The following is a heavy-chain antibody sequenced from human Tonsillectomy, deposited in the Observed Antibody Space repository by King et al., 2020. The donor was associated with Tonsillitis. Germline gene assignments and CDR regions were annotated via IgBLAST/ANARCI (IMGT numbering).Heavy chain of an antibody. D-gene: IGHD5-18*01. J-gene: IGHJ4*02. CDR1: GFTFSSYS. CDR3: ARDASSVYSYGYLGY. Sequence: EVQLVDSGGGLVKPGGSLRLSCAASGFTFSSYSMNWVRQAPGKGLEWVSSISSSSYYIYYADSVKGRFTISRDNAKNSLYLQMNSLRAEDTAVYYCARDASSVYSYGYLGYWGQGTLVTVSS. CDR2: ISSSSYYI. V-gene: IGHV3-21*01.